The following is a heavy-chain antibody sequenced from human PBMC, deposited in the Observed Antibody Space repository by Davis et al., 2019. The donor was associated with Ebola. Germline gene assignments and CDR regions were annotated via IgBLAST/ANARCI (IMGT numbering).Heavy chain of an antibody. J-gene: IGHJ6*02. V-gene: IGHV4-30-4*01. CDR1: GGSISSSNW. CDR3: ARDWDGDLYSSSFHREYYYGMDV. CDR2: IYYSGST. D-gene: IGHD6-6*01. Sequence: SETLSLTCAVSGGSISSSNWWSWIRQPPGKGLAWIGYIYYSGSTYYNPSLKSRVTISVDTSKNQFSLKLSSVTAADTAVYYCARDWDGDLYSSSFHREYYYGMDVWGQGTTVTVSS.